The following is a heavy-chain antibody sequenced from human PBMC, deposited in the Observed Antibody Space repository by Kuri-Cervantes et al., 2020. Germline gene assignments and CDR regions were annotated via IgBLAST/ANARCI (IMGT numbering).Heavy chain of an antibody. CDR1: GFTFNNYW. J-gene: IGHJ6*02. D-gene: IGHD3-10*01. CDR3: ARLAYYSGSGSYYNDPYGMDV. Sequence: GGSLRLSCAASGFTFNNYWMSWVRQAPGKGLEWVSSISSSSSYIYYADSVKGRLTISRDNGKNSLYLQMNSLRVEDTAVYYCARLAYYSGSGSYYNDPYGMDVWGQGTTVTVSS. CDR2: ISSSSSYI. V-gene: IGHV3-21*01.